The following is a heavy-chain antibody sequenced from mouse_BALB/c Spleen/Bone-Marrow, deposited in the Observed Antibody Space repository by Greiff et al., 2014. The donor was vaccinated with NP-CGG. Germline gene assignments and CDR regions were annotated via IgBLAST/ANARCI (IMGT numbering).Heavy chain of an antibody. CDR1: GFNVKDTY. Sequence: EVQLQQSGAELVKPGASVKLSCTASGFNVKDTYIHWVKQRPEQGLEWIGRIDPANGNTKYDPKFQGKATITADTSSNTAYLQLSSLTSEDTAVYYCASYVYGYYFDYWAKAPLSQSPQ. D-gene: IGHD2-2*01. CDR3: ASYVYGYYFDY. V-gene: IGHV14-3*02. CDR2: IDPANGNT. J-gene: IGHJ2*01.